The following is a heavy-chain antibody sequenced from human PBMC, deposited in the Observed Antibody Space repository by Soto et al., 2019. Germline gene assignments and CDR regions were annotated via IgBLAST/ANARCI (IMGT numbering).Heavy chain of an antibody. CDR2: IIPILGIA. Sequence: QVQLVQSGAEVKKPGSSVKVSCKASGGTFSSYTISWVRQAPGQGLEWMGRIIPILGIANYAQKFQGRVTITADKSTSTAYMGLSSLRSEDTAVYYCARDSDYYGSGAFDYWGQGTLVTVSS. V-gene: IGHV1-69*08. CDR3: ARDSDYYGSGAFDY. J-gene: IGHJ4*02. D-gene: IGHD3-10*01. CDR1: GGTFSSYT.